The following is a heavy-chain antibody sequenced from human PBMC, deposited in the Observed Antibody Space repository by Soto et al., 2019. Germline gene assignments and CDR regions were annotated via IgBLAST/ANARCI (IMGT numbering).Heavy chain of an antibody. CDR3: ARERITMVRGAPSFYYYGMDV. CDR2: IIPIFGTA. J-gene: IGHJ6*02. V-gene: IGHV1-69*01. D-gene: IGHD3-10*01. Sequence: QVQLVQSGAEVKKPGSSVKVSCKASGGTFSSYAISWVRQAPGQGLEWMGGIIPIFGTANYAQKFQGRVTITADESMSTAYMELSSLRSEDTAVYYCARERITMVRGAPSFYYYGMDVWGQGTTVTVSS. CDR1: GGTFSSYA.